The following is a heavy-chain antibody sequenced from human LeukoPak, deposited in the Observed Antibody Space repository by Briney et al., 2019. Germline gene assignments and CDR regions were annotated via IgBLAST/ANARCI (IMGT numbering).Heavy chain of an antibody. Sequence: SETLSLTCTVSGDSINNYYWSWIRQPPGKGLEWIGYIYYDGSTNYNPSLKSRVTISVDTSENQFSLRLTSVTAADTAVYYCVRLRGSSGPIDHWGQGTLVTVSS. D-gene: IGHD3-22*01. CDR2: IYYDGST. J-gene: IGHJ4*02. CDR3: VRLRGSSGPIDH. CDR1: GDSINNYY. V-gene: IGHV4-59*01.